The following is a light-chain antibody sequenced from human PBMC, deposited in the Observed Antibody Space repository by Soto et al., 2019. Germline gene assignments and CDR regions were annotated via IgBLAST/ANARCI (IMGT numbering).Light chain of an antibody. CDR1: SSDVGGYNY. V-gene: IGLV2-14*01. CDR3: SSYTSSSTLP. J-gene: IGLJ2*01. CDR2: DVS. Sequence: QSALTQPASVSGSPGQSITISCTGTSSDVGGYNYVSWYQQHPGKAPKLMIYDVSNRPSGVSNRFSGSKSGNTASLTISGLRAEDEADYYCSSYTSSSTLPFGGGTKVTVL.